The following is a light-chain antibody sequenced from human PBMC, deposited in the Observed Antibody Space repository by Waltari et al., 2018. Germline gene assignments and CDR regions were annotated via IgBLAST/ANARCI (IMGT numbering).Light chain of an antibody. CDR3: QQSYSDAPYT. CDR1: QDIAKF. Sequence: IQMTQSPSSLSASIGDRVTITCRASQDIAKFLNWYQQKPGQAPKLLIYAASSLQREIPSRFSGSGSGTDFTLTITSLQPDDFATYYCQQSYSDAPYTFGPGTKLEIK. CDR2: AAS. J-gene: IGKJ2*01. V-gene: IGKV1-39*01.